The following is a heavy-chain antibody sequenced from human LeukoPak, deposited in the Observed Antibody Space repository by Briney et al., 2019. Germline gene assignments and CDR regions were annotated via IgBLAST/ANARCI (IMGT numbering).Heavy chain of an antibody. J-gene: IGHJ5*01. CDR3: VRDLGRFDS. Sequence: SETLSLTCIVSGDSLSGYNWSWIRQPAGKGPEWIGRIHSTGSTNYNPSLKSRVTMSVDRSKNQFSLRMNSMTAADTAVYLCVRDLGRFDSWGQGALVLVSS. V-gene: IGHV4-4*07. CDR2: IHSTGST. CDR1: GDSLSGYN.